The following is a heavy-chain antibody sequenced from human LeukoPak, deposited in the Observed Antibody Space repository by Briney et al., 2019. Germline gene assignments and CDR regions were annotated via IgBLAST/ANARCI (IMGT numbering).Heavy chain of an antibody. D-gene: IGHD1-1*01. J-gene: IGHJ4*02. Sequence: GGSLRLSCAASGFTFSSYWMSWVRQAPGKGLEWVASIKRDESAIFYLASVKGRFTISRDNARNLLFLQMNTLRAEDTAVYYCAKLLGDATTYDYWGQGALVTVSS. V-gene: IGHV3-7*01. CDR3: AKLLGDATTYDY. CDR2: IKRDESAI. CDR1: GFTFSSYW.